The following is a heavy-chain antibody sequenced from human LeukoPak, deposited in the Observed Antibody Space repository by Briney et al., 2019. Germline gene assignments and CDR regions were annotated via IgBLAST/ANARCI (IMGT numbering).Heavy chain of an antibody. D-gene: IGHD3-10*01. CDR1: GYTFSNSD. CDR3: VRDYFDSGRGYYYMDV. V-gene: IGHV1-8*01. Sequence: GASVKVSCKASGYTFSNSDINWVRQATGQGLEWMGWMNPNRGNTGYAQKFQGRVTMTRNTSISTAYMELSSLRSEDTAVYYCVRDYFDSGRGYYYMDVWGKGTTVTVS. CDR2: MNPNRGNT. J-gene: IGHJ6*03.